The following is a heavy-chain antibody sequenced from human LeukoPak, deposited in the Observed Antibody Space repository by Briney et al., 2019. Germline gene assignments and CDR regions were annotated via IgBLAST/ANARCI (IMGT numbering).Heavy chain of an antibody. V-gene: IGHV3-23*01. J-gene: IGHJ5*02. Sequence: GGSLRLSCVGSGFTFGSYAMSWVRQAPGKGLEWVSVISGSGGVTYYADSVKGRFTISRDNSKNTLYLQMDSLRAEDTATYYCAKEWDGSGTRLGWFDPWGQGTLVTVSS. CDR1: GFTFGSYA. CDR3: AKEWDGSGTRLGWFDP. D-gene: IGHD3-10*01. CDR2: ISGSGGVT.